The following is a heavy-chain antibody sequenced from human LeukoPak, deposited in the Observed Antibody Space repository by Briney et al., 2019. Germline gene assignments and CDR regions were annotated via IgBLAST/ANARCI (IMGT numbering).Heavy chain of an antibody. Sequence: NPSETLSLTCAVSGGSISSGSYSWSWIRQPPGKGLEWIGYIYPRESTYYNPSLKSRVILSLDKSANQFSLNLSSVTAADTAVYYCARFSPRAMGNYLDFWGQGTLVTVSS. J-gene: IGHJ4*02. V-gene: IGHV4-30-2*01. D-gene: IGHD7-27*01. CDR2: IYPREST. CDR1: GGSISSGSYS. CDR3: ARFSPRAMGNYLDF.